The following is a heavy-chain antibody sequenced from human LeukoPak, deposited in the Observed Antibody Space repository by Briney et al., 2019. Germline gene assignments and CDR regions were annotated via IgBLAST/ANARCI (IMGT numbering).Heavy chain of an antibody. CDR1: GGSINRNY. D-gene: IGHD1-26*01. J-gene: IGHJ4*02. CDR2: VYSRGSI. Sequence: SETLSLTCTVSGGSINRNYWSWIRQPAGKGLEWMGRVYSRGSITYNPSLESRVTMSVDTSKNEFYLKLTSVTAADTAVYYCARGIVGATTGYWGQGTLVTVSS. CDR3: ARGIVGATTGY. V-gene: IGHV4-4*07.